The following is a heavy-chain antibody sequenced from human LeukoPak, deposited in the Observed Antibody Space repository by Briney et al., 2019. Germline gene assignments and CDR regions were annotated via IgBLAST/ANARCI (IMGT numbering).Heavy chain of an antibody. D-gene: IGHD3-10*01. Sequence: PGGSLRLSCAASGFIFSNYRMNWVRRAPGKGLEWVSSISRGSYIYYADSVKGRFTIPRDNAKNSLYLQMNSLRAEDTAVYYCARDGGGSGRNYYYGLDVWGQGTTVTVSS. CDR3: ARDGGGSGRNYYYGLDV. CDR2: ISRGSYI. J-gene: IGHJ6*02. CDR1: GFIFSNYR. V-gene: IGHV3-21*01.